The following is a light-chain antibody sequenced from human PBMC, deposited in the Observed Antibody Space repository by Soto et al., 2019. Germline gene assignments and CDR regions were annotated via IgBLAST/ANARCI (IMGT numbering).Light chain of an antibody. V-gene: IGKV1-5*03. Sequence: DIVMTQSPDSLSASVGDRVTITCRASQSISTWLAWYQQKPGKAPKVLISKASSLESGVPSRFSGSGSGTEFTLTISSLQPDDFAIYYCQQYNRYPLTFGPGTKVDIK. CDR3: QQYNRYPLT. CDR2: KAS. CDR1: QSISTW. J-gene: IGKJ1*01.